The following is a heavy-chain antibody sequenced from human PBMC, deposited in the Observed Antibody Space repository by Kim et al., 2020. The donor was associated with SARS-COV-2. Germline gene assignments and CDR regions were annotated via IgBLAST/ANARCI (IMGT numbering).Heavy chain of an antibody. V-gene: IGHV5-10-1*01. D-gene: IGHD6-13*01. Sequence: GESLKISCKGSGYSFTSYWISWVRQMPGKGLEWMGRIDPSDSYTNYSPSFQGHVTISADKSISTAYLQWSSLKASDTAMYYCAKHGGIAAAADYWGQGTLVTVSS. CDR1: GYSFTSYW. CDR3: AKHGGIAAAADY. CDR2: IDPSDSYT. J-gene: IGHJ4*02.